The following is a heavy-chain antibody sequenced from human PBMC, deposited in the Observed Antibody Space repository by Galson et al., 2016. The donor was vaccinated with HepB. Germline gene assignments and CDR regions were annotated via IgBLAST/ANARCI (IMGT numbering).Heavy chain of an antibody. J-gene: IGHJ6*02. CDR1: GFDFSIYG. Sequence: SLRLSCAASGFDFSIYGMNWVRQAPGKGLEWVAVIWFDGSNEDYLDSVKGRFTISRDNSQKTLYPQMNSLGAADTALYYCARVPIPVITGRGMYYYGMDVWGQGTTVTVSS. CDR2: IWFDGSNE. D-gene: IGHD3-10*01. CDR3: ARVPIPVITGRGMYYYGMDV. V-gene: IGHV3-33*01.